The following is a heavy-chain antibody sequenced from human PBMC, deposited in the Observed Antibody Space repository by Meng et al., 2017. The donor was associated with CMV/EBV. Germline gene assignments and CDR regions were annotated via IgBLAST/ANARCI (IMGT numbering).Heavy chain of an antibody. CDR1: GFTFSSYW. V-gene: IGHV3-48*04. D-gene: IGHD3-10*01. Sequence: GESLKISCAASGFTFSSYWMSWVRQAPGKGLEWVSYISSSGSTIYYADSVKGRFTISRDNAKNSLYLQMNSLRAEDTAVYYCARAGGMYVGGSGIDYFDYWGQGTLVTVSS. CDR3: ARAGGMYVGGSGIDYFDY. CDR2: ISSSGSTI. J-gene: IGHJ4*02.